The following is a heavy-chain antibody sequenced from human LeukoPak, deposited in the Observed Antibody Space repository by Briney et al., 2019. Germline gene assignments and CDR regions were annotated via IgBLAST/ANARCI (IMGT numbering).Heavy chain of an antibody. CDR2: INTNTGNP. V-gene: IGHV7-4-1*02. CDR3: AREGAYCGGDCYSEVYNWFDP. J-gene: IGHJ5*02. Sequence: GASVKVSCKASGYTFTNYAMNWVRQAPGQGLEWMGWINTNTGNPTYAQGFTGRFVFSLDTSVSTAYLQISSLKAEDTAVYYCAREGAYCGGDCYSEVYNWFDPWGQGTLVTVSS. CDR1: GYTFTNYA. D-gene: IGHD2-21*02.